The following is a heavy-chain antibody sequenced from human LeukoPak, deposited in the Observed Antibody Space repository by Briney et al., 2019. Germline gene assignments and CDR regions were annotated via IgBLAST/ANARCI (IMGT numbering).Heavy chain of an antibody. CDR1: GGSISSGSYY. V-gene: IGHV4-61*02. D-gene: IGHD6-19*01. CDR3: ASGDRSGWYFDS. Sequence: SQTLSLTCTVSGGSISSGSYYWSWIRQPAGKGLEWIGRIYTSGSTNYNPSLKSRVTISVDTSKNQFSLKLSSVTAADTALYYCASGDRSGWYFDSWGQGTLVTVSS. J-gene: IGHJ4*02. CDR2: IYTSGST.